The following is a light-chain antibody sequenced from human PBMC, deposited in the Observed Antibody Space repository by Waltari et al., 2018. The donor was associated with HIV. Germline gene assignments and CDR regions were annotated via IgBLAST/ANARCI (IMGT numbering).Light chain of an antibody. V-gene: IGLV2-14*03. Sequence: SAVTQPASVSGLPGQSITISCTVDARDFGLYNFVSWYQQHPDKLPRLIVHAVDSRASGISARFSGSKSGHTASLNISGLRAEDEAHYYCASCTGDNTLLFGGGTKVTVL. CDR1: ARDFGLYNF. J-gene: IGLJ3*02. CDR2: AVD. CDR3: ASCTGDNTLL.